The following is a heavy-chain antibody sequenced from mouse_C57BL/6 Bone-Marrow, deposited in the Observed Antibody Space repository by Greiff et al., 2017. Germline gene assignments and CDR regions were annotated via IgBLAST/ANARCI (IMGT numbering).Heavy chain of an antibody. V-gene: IGHV1-5*01. J-gene: IGHJ3*01. CDR2: LYPGNSDT. Sequence: VQLQQSGTVLARPGASVKMSCKTSGYTFTSYWMHWVKQRPGQGLEWIGALYPGNSDTSYNQQFKGKAKLTAVTSASTAYMELSSLTNEDSAVYYCTRDDYDGWFAYWGQGTLVTVSA. D-gene: IGHD2-4*01. CDR3: TRDDYDGWFAY. CDR1: GYTFTSYW.